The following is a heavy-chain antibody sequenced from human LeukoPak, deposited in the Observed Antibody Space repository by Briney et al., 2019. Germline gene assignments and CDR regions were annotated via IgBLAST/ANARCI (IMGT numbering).Heavy chain of an antibody. D-gene: IGHD3-3*01. V-gene: IGHV4-59*08. CDR2: IYYSGST. J-gene: IGHJ5*02. Sequence: NPSETLSLTCTVSGGSISSYYWSWIRQPPGKGLEWIGYIYYSGSTNYNPSLKSRVTISVDTSKNQFSLKLSSVTAADTAVYYCARHAPPDYDFWSGYDTWGQGTLVTVSS. CDR1: GGSISSYY. CDR3: ARHAPPDYDFWSGYDT.